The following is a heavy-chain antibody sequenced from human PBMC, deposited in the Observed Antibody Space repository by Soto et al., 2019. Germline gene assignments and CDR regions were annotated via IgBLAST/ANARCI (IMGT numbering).Heavy chain of an antibody. CDR1: GFTFSSYA. V-gene: IGHV3-30-3*01. CDR2: ISYDGSNK. CDR3: AGDYGGNSGGVTVDY. J-gene: IGHJ4*02. Sequence: QVQLVESGGGVVQPGRSLRLSCAASGFTFSSYAMHWVRQAPGKGLEWVAVISYDGSNKYYADSVKGRFTISRDNSKNTLYLQMNSLRAEDTAVYYCAGDYGGNSGGVTVDYWGQGTLVTVSS. D-gene: IGHD4-17*01.